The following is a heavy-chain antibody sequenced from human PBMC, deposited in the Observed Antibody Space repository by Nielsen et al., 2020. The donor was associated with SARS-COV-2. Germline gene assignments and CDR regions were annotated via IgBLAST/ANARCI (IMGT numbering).Heavy chain of an antibody. CDR1: GGSITTHY. D-gene: IGHD1-26*01. CDR2: IHYTGST. CDR3: ASGVGATSHLHAFDI. V-gene: IGHV4-59*11. J-gene: IGHJ3*02. Sequence: SETLSLTCTVSGGSITTHYWSWIRQPPGKGLEWIGYIHYTGSTNYNPSLKSRVTISVDTSKNQFSLKLASVTAVDTAVYYCASGVGATSHLHAFDIWCQVTMVTVFS.